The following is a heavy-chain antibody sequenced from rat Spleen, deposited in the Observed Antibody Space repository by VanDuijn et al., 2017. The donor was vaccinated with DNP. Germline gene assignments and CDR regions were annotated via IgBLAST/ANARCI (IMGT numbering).Heavy chain of an antibody. CDR2: ISYDGGST. D-gene: IGHD4-3*01. V-gene: IGHV5-22*01. CDR1: GFTFSDYY. CDR3: ARLLNSGDYFDY. Sequence: EVQLVESGGGLVQPGRSLKLSCAASGFTFSDYYMAWVRQAPTKGLEWVAYISYDGGSTYYGDSVKGRFTISRDNAKSTLYLQMNSLRSEDMATYYCARLLNSGDYFDYWGQGVMVTVSS. J-gene: IGHJ2*01.